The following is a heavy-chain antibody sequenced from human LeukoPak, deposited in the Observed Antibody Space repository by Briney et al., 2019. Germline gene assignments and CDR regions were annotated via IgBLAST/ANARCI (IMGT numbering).Heavy chain of an antibody. J-gene: IGHJ5*02. CDR3: ARDPYYYDSSGYYLNWFDP. CDR1: GYTFTSYG. V-gene: IGHV1-18*01. D-gene: IGHD3-22*01. Sequence: ASVKVSRKASGYTFTSYGISWVRQAPGQGLEWMGWISAYNGNTNYAQNLQGRVTMTTDTSTSTAYMELRSLRSDDTAVYYCARDPYYYDSSGYYLNWFDPWGQGTLVTVSS. CDR2: ISAYNGNT.